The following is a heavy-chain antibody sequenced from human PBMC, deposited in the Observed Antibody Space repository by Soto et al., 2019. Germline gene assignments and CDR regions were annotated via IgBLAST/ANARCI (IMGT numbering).Heavy chain of an antibody. Sequence: SHTCTTSQHKFPNHTAAWYWIIQSPSRILEWLGRTYYRSKWLNHYAVSMQSRITIIPDTSKNQFSLQLNSVTPEATAVYYCSRYSPGFRSVHDYW. D-gene: IGHD2-15*01. CDR2: TYYRSKWLN. V-gene: IGHV6-1*01. CDR1: QHKFPNHTAA. CDR3: SRYSPGFRSVHDY. J-gene: IGHJ4*01.